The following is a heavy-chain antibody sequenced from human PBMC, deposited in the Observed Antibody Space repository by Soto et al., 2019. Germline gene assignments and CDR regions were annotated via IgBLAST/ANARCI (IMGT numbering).Heavy chain of an antibody. CDR1: GFTFSTYW. V-gene: IGHV3-7*01. CDR3: ARVLAAADSL. Sequence: EVQLVESGGGLVQPGGALRLSCAAAGFTFSTYWMHWVRQAPGKGLEWVANIKQDGSEKYYLDSVKGRFTISRDNAKSSLYLQMNSLRADDTAVYYCARVLAAADSLWGQGTLVTVSS. CDR2: IKQDGSEK. D-gene: IGHD6-13*01. J-gene: IGHJ4*02.